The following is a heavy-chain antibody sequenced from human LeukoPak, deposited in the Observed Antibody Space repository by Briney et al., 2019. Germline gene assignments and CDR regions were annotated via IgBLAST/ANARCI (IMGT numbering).Heavy chain of an antibody. CDR3: ARDHGGYLDY. CDR1: GFTLSSYA. CDR2: ISYDGSNK. D-gene: IGHD3-10*01. V-gene: IGHV3-30*04. Sequence: GRSLRLSCAASGFTLSSYAMHRVRQAPGKGLEWVALISYDGSNKYYADSVKGRFTISRDNSKNTLYLQMNSLRAEDTAVYYCARDHGGYLDYWGQGTLVTVSS. J-gene: IGHJ4*02.